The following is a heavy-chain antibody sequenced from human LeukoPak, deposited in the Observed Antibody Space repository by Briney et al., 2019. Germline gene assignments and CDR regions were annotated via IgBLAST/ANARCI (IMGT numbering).Heavy chain of an antibody. D-gene: IGHD3-16*01. J-gene: IGHJ4*02. Sequence: PGGSLRLSCAASGFTFSSYSMNWVRQAPGKGLEWVSYISSSSSTIYYADSVKGRFTISRDNAKNSLYQQMNSLRAEDTAVYYCAREGPGDYVWGSSYFDYWGQGTLVTVSS. V-gene: IGHV3-48*01. CDR3: AREGPGDYVWGSSYFDY. CDR2: ISSSSSTI. CDR1: GFTFSSYS.